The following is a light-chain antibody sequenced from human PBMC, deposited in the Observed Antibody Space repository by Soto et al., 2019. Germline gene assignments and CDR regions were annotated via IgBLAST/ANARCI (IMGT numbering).Light chain of an antibody. V-gene: IGKV1-5*01. Sequence: DIQMTQSPSTLSASVGDRVTITCRADQNLGSWLAWYQQKPGKAPNLLIYDASSLESGVPSRFSGSGSGTKFTLTISSLQPDDVATYFCQHLHSSPYPFGQGTKLEIK. CDR1: QNLGSW. CDR3: QHLHSSPYP. CDR2: DAS. J-gene: IGKJ2*01.